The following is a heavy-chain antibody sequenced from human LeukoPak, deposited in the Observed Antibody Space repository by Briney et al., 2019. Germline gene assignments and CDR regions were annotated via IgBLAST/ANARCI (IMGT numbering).Heavy chain of an antibody. CDR3: ARYVVVTANFDY. J-gene: IGHJ4*02. CDR1: GGSISSGSYY. D-gene: IGHD2-21*02. CDR2: IYTSGST. Sequence: PSQTLSLTCTVSGGSISSGSYYWSWIRQPAGKGLEWIGRIYTSGSTNYNPSLKSRVTISVDTSKNQFSLKLSSVTAADTAVYYCARYVVVTANFDYWGQGTLVTVSS. V-gene: IGHV4-61*02.